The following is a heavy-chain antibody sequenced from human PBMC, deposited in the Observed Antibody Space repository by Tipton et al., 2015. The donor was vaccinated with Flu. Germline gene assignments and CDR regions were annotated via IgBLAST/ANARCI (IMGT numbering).Heavy chain of an antibody. Sequence: QMQLVQSGAEVKKPGASVKVSCKASGYTFTSYDINWVRQATGQGLEWMGWMNPNSGNTGYAQKFQGRVTMTRNTSISTAYMELSSLRSEDTAVYYCARESLSYYYDSSGYLYYFDYWGQGTLVTVSS. V-gene: IGHV1-8*01. CDR3: ARESLSYYYDSSGYLYYFDY. D-gene: IGHD3-22*01. CDR2: MNPNSGNT. J-gene: IGHJ4*02. CDR1: GYTFTSYD.